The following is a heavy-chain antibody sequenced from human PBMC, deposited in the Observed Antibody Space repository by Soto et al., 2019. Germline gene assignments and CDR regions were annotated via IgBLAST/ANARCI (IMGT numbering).Heavy chain of an antibody. CDR1: GFTFSSYA. D-gene: IGHD3-10*01. CDR3: ANYAKEGVTMVRGVTAFDI. CDR2: ISGSGGST. Sequence: GGSLRLSCAASGFTFSSYAMSWVRQAPGKGLEWVSAISGSGGSTYYADSAKGRFTISRDNSKNTLYLQMNSLRAEDTAVYYCANYAKEGVTMVRGVTAFDIWGQGTMVTVSS. J-gene: IGHJ3*02. V-gene: IGHV3-23*01.